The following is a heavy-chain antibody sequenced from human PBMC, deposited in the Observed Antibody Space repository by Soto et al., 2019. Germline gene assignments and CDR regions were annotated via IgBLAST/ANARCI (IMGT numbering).Heavy chain of an antibody. CDR3: VHRVLRVVFRLVTTTAIYFDF. D-gene: IGHD3-3*01. V-gene: IGHV2-5*02. J-gene: IGHJ4*02. CDR1: GFSLTTRGVG. CDR2: TYWDDDK. Sequence: QITLNESGPTQVKPRQTLTLTCTFSGFSLTTRGVGVGWIRQSPGKAPEWLALTYWDDDKRYSPSLKSRLTITTDPSKNQVVLTMAHLDPADTATYYCVHRVLRVVFRLVTTTAIYFDFWGQGPPVAVSS.